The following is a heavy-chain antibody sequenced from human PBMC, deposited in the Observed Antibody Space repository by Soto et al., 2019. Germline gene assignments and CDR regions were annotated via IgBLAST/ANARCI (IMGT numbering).Heavy chain of an antibody. D-gene: IGHD6-13*01. V-gene: IGHV1-69*01. CDR3: APIAAAGTGAYGMDV. CDR2: IIPIFGTA. CDR1: GGTFSSYA. Sequence: QVQLVQPGAEVKKPGSSVKVSCKASGGTFSSYAISWVRQAPGQGLEWMGGIIPIFGTANYAQKFQGRVTITADESTSTAYMELSSLRSEDTAVYYCAPIAAAGTGAYGMDVWAKGPRSPSP. J-gene: IGHJ6*02.